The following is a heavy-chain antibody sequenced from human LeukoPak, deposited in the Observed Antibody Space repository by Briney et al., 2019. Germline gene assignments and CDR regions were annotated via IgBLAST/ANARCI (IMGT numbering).Heavy chain of an antibody. V-gene: IGHV4-31*03. CDR1: GGSISSGGDY. CDR2: IYYSGTT. J-gene: IGHJ3*02. Sequence: SQTLSLTCTVSGGSISSGGDYWSWIRQHPGKGLEWIGYIYYSGTTYYNPSLRSRITISVDTSKSQFSLNLSSVTAADTAVYYCARAAWRGTNSRDAFDIWGQGTMVAVSS. CDR3: ARAAWRGTNSRDAFDI. D-gene: IGHD4/OR15-4a*01.